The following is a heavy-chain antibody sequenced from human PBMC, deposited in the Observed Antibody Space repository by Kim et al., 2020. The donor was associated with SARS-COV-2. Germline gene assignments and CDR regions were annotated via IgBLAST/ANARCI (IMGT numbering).Heavy chain of an antibody. V-gene: IGHV4-31*02. J-gene: IGHJ6*02. Sequence: PSLKSRVTISVDTCKNQFSLKLSSVTAADTAVYYCARDRKGIAAGYYYYYGMDVWGQGTTVTVSS. CDR3: ARDRKGIAAGYYYYYGMDV. D-gene: IGHD6-13*01.